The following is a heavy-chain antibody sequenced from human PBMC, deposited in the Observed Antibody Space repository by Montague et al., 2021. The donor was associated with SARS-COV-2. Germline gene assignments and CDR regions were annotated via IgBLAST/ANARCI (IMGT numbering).Heavy chain of an antibody. V-gene: IGHV4-4*07. CDR1: GGSISNHY. J-gene: IGHJ4*02. D-gene: IGHD2-15*01. CDR2: IYSSGST. CDR3: ARDYSHCSGGSCVFDY. Sequence: SETLSLTCTVSGGSISNHYWSWIRQPAGKGLEWIGRIYSSGSTNYNPSLKSRISMSVDTSKNQLSLKLSSVTAADTAIYYCARDYSHCSGGSCVFDYWGQGTLVTVSS.